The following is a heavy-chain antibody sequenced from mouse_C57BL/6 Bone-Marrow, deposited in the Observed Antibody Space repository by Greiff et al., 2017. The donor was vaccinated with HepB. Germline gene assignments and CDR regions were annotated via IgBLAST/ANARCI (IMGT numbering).Heavy chain of an antibody. V-gene: IGHV7-1*01. D-gene: IGHD1-1*02. Sequence: EVNVVESGGGLVQSGRSLRLSCATSGFTFSDFYMEWVRQAPGKGLEWIAASRNKANDYTTEYSASVKGRFIVSRDTSQSILYLQMNALRAEDTAIYYCARDSLWAMDYWGQGTSVTVSS. CDR3: ARDSLWAMDY. CDR2: SRNKANDYTT. J-gene: IGHJ4*01. CDR1: GFTFSDFY.